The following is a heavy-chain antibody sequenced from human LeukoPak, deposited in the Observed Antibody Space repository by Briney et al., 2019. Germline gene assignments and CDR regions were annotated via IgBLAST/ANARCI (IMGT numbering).Heavy chain of an antibody. CDR2: IIPIFGTA. Sequence: SVKVSCKASGGTFSSYAISWVRQAPGQGLEWMGGIIPIFGTANYAQKFQGRVTITADESTSTAYMELSSLRSEDTAVYYCARGGYYYDSSGYSHLPDYWGQGTLVTVSS. D-gene: IGHD3-22*01. J-gene: IGHJ4*02. V-gene: IGHV1-69*13. CDR1: GGTFSSYA. CDR3: ARGGYYYDSSGYSHLPDY.